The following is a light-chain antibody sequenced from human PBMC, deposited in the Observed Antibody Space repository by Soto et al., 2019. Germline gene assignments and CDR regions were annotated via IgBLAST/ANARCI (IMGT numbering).Light chain of an antibody. V-gene: IGKV1-39*01. Sequence: DIQMTQSPSSLSASVGDRVTITCRASQYIGTFLNWYQQKPGKAPTLLIYGASNLQNGVPSRFSGSGSGTHFTLAISSPQPEDSATYHCQQTYSYWTFGQGTNVEIK. CDR2: GAS. CDR3: QQTYSYWT. J-gene: IGKJ1*01. CDR1: QYIGTF.